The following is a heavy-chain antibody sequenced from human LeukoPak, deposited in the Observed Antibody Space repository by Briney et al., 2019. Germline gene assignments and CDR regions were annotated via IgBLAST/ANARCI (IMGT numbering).Heavy chain of an antibody. D-gene: IGHD5-18*01. V-gene: IGHV3-74*01. CDR2: INSDGTTT. CDR3: ATSGYSYGWYYFDF. CDR1: GFTLNNYW. Sequence: PGGSLRLSCAASGFTLNNYWMHWVRQAPGMGLVWVSHINSDGTTTRYADSVKGRFTISRDNAKNTLYLQINSLRAEDTAVYYCATSGYSYGWYYFDFWGQGTLVTVSS. J-gene: IGHJ4*01.